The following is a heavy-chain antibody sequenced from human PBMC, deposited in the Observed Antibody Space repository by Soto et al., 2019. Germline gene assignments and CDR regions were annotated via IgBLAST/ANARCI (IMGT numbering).Heavy chain of an antibody. CDR1: GGTFSSYA. Sequence: QVQLVQSGAEVKKPGSSVKVSCKASGGTFSSYAISWVRQAPGQGLEWMGGIISNFGTANYAQKFQGRVTITADKSTSTAYMELSSLRSEDTAVYYCARESSEYSSSSRDYYYGMDVWGQGTTVTVSS. CDR2: IISNFGTA. CDR3: ARESSEYSSSSRDYYYGMDV. J-gene: IGHJ6*02. D-gene: IGHD6-6*01. V-gene: IGHV1-69*06.